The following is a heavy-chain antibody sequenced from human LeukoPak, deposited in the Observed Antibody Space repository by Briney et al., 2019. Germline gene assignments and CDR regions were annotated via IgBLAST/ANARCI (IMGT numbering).Heavy chain of an antibody. CDR2: IIPIFGTA. CDR3: ASAASLAYSSRWYYFDY. J-gene: IGHJ4*02. D-gene: IGHD6-19*01. CDR1: GGTFRSYV. V-gene: IGHV1-69*06. Sequence: SVKGSCQASGGTFRSYVISWVGQARGQGLEWMGGIIPIFGTANYPHKFQGRVTITEDKSTRTAYMELSSLRSEDTAVYYRASAASLAYSSRWYYFDYWGQGTLVTVSS.